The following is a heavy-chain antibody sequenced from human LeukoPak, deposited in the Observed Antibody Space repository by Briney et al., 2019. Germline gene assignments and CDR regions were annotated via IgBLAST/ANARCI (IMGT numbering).Heavy chain of an antibody. D-gene: IGHD1-26*01. V-gene: IGHV3-23*01. CDR3: AKGGKWDVTPFDY. CDR2: ISGGGGST. J-gene: IGHJ4*02. Sequence: GGSLRLSCAASGFTFTSYSMNWVRQAPGKGLEWVSTISGGGGSTYYADSVKGRFTISRDNSKNTLYLQVNSLRAEDTAVYYCAKGGKWDVTPFDYWGQRTLVTVSS. CDR1: GFTFTSYS.